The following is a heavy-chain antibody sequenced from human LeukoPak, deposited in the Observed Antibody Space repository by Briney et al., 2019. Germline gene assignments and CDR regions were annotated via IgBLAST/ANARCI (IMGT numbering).Heavy chain of an antibody. J-gene: IGHJ4*02. V-gene: IGHV5-51*01. CDR1: GYSFTSYW. Sequence: GESLKISCKGCGYSFTSYWIGWVRQMPGKGLEWMGIIYPGDSDTRYSPSFQGQVTISADKSISTAYLQWSSLKASDTAMYYCARRSGWYKVDHYFDYWGQGTLVTVSS. CDR3: ARRSGWYKVDHYFDY. CDR2: IYPGDSDT. D-gene: IGHD6-19*01.